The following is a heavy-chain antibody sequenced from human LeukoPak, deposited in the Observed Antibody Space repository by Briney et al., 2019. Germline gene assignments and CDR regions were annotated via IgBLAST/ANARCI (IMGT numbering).Heavy chain of an antibody. J-gene: IGHJ5*02. V-gene: IGHV3-23*01. CDR1: GFTFSSNA. CDR3: TRENYVPDS. Sequence: GGSLRLSCAASGFTFSSNAMSWVRQAPGKGLEWVSGITNSGRSTYYADSVKGRFTVSRDNSNNTLYLQVNSLRSDDTAVYYCTRENYVPDSWGQGTLVTVSS. D-gene: IGHD3-10*02. CDR2: ITNSGRST.